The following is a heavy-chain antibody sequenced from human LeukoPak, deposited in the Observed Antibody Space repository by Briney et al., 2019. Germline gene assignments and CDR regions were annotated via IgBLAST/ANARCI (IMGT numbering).Heavy chain of an antibody. CDR1: GGSFSGYY. J-gene: IGHJ2*01. V-gene: IGHV4-34*01. Sequence: PSETLSLTCAVYGGSFSGYYWSWIRQPPGKGLEWIGEINHSGSTNYNPSLKSRVTISVDTSKNQFSLKLSSVTAADTAVYYCARDPWFWGRGTLVTVSS. CDR2: INHSGST. CDR3: ARDPWF.